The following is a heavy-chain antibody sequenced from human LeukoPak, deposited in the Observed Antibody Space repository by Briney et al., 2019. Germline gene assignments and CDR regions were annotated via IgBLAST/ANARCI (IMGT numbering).Heavy chain of an antibody. V-gene: IGHV3-30*02. CDR3: AREGYYGSGSDY. D-gene: IGHD3-10*01. Sequence: GGSLRLSCEASGFTFSSYGMHWVRQAPGKGLEWVAFIRYDGSNKYYADSVKGRFTISRDNSKNTLYLQMNSLRAEDTAVYYCAREGYYGSGSDYWGQGTLVTVSS. CDR2: IRYDGSNK. CDR1: GFTFSSYG. J-gene: IGHJ4*02.